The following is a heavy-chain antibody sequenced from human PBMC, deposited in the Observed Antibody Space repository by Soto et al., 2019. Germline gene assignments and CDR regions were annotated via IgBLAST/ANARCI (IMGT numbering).Heavy chain of an antibody. V-gene: IGHV4-59*01. CDR3: ARTYCSGGSCYPGGNWFDP. CDR1: GAYISNYY. D-gene: IGHD2-15*01. Sequence: PSETLSLTFSVLGAYISNYYWSWIRQPPGKGLEWIGYTYYSGSTNYSPSLKSRVTMSVDTSKNQFSLKLNSVTAADTAVYYCARTYCSGGSCYPGGNWFDPWGQGTLVTVAS. CDR2: TYYSGST. J-gene: IGHJ5*02.